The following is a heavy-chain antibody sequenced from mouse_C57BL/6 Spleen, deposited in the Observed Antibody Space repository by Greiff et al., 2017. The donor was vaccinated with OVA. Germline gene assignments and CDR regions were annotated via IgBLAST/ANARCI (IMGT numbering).Heavy chain of an antibody. CDR3: ARWGELPYDYAMEC. Sequence: QVQLQQPGTELVKPGASVKLSCKASGYTFTSYWMHWVQQRPGQGLEWIGNINTSNGGTNYNEKFKSNATLTVDKSCSTAYMQLSSLTSEDSAVYYCARWGELPYDYAMECWGQGTSVTVAS. V-gene: IGHV1-53*01. D-gene: IGHD6-5*01. CDR2: INTSNGGT. J-gene: IGHJ4*01. CDR1: GYTFTSYW.